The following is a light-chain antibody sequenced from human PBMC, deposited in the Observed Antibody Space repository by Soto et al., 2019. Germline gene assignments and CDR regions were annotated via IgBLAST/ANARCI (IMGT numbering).Light chain of an antibody. CDR3: TSYTSSSTLVI. CDR1: SSDVGGYNY. Sequence: QSALTQPASVSGSPGQSITISCTGTSSDVGGYNYVSWYQQNPGKAPKLMIYEVSNRPSGVSNRFSGSKSGNTASLTSSGLQADDDANYYCTSYTSSSTLVIFGGGTKLTVL. J-gene: IGLJ2*01. CDR2: EVS. V-gene: IGLV2-14*01.